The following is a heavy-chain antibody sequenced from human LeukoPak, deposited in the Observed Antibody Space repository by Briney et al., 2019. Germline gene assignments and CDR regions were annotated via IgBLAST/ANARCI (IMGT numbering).Heavy chain of an antibody. CDR3: ARHSGWQINY. D-gene: IGHD6-19*01. V-gene: IGHV4-34*01. J-gene: IGHJ4*02. CDR1: GGSFSGYY. CDR2: INHSGST. Sequence: SETLSLTCAVYGGSFSGYYWSWIRQPPGKGLEWIGEINHSGSTYYNPSLKSRVTISVDTSKNQFSLKLSSVTAADTAVYYCARHSGWQINYWGQGTLVTVSS.